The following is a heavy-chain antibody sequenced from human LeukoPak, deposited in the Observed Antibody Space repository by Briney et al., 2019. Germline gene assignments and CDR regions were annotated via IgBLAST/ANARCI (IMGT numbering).Heavy chain of an antibody. D-gene: IGHD3-10*01. J-gene: IGHJ4*02. Sequence: PGGSLRLSCAASGFTVSSNYMSWVRQAPGKGLEWVSVIYSGGSTYYADSVKGRFTISRDNSKNTLYLQMNGLRAEDTAVYYCARDRGGTLIDYWGQGTLVTVSS. CDR1: GFTVSSNY. V-gene: IGHV3-53*01. CDR2: IYSGGST. CDR3: ARDRGGTLIDY.